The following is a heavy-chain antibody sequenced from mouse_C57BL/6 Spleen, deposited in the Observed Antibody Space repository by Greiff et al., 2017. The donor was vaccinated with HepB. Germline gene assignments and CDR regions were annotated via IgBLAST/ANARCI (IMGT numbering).Heavy chain of an antibody. D-gene: IGHD2-3*01. J-gene: IGHJ4*01. CDR3: TRDGYYVGYYYAMDY. CDR2: IDPETGGT. Sequence: VKLQESGAELVRPGASVTLSCKASGYTFTDYEMHWVKQTPVHGLEWIGAIDPETGGTAYNQKFKGKAILTADKSSSTAYMELRSLTSEDSAVYYCTRDGYYVGYYYAMDYWGQGTSVTVSS. CDR1: GYTFTDYE. V-gene: IGHV1-15*01.